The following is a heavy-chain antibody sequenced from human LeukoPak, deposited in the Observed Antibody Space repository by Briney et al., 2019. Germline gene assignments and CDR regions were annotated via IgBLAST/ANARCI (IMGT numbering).Heavy chain of an antibody. CDR3: ARDFIAVAANYFDY. V-gene: IGHV1-69*04. Sequence: VASVKVSCKASGGTFSSYAISWVRQAPGQGLEWMGRIIPILGIANYAQKFQGRVTITADKSTSTAYMELSSLRSEDTAVYYCARDFIAVAANYFDYWGQGTLVTVSS. D-gene: IGHD6-19*01. J-gene: IGHJ4*02. CDR2: IIPILGIA. CDR1: GGTFSSYA.